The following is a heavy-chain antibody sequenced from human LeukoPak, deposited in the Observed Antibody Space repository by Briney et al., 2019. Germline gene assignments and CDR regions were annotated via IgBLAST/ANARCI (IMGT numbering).Heavy chain of an antibody. CDR2: ISGSGGST. CDR1: GFTFSSYA. Sequence: GASLRLSCAASGFTFSSYAMSWVRQAPGKGLEWVSAISGSGGSTYYADSVKGRFTISRDNSKNTLYLQMNSLRAEDTAVYYCEKSEGLRYFDWSRGYYFDYWGQGTLVTVSS. J-gene: IGHJ4*02. D-gene: IGHD3-9*01. CDR3: EKSEGLRYFDWSRGYYFDY. V-gene: IGHV3-23*01.